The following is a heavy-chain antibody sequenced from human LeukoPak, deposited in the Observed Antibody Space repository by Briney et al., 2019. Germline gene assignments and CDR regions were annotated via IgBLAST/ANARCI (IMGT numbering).Heavy chain of an antibody. V-gene: IGHV3-7*01. J-gene: IGHJ4*02. Sequence: PSETLSLTCTVSGGSISSGDYYWSWIRQPPGKGLEWVANIKQDGSEKYYVDSVKGRFTISRDNAKNSLYLQMNSLRAEDTAVYYCARGRYVAARPYWWLDYWGQGTLVTVSS. CDR3: ARGRYVAARPYWWLDY. CDR2: IKQDGSEK. D-gene: IGHD6-6*01. CDR1: GGSISSGDYY.